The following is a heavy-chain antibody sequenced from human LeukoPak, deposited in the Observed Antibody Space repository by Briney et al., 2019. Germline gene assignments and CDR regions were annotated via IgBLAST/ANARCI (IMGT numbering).Heavy chain of an antibody. CDR3: VKEISGIVAADY. CDR1: GFTFSGYA. J-gene: IGHJ4*02. Sequence: GGSLRLSCEASGFTFSGYAMSWVRQAPGKGLEWVSAISDSGAETYYAASVKGRFTISRDNSKNTVCLQMKSLAVEDTAAYYCVKEISGIVAADYWGQGTLVTVSS. CDR2: ISDSGAET. V-gene: IGHV3-23*01. D-gene: IGHD6-13*01.